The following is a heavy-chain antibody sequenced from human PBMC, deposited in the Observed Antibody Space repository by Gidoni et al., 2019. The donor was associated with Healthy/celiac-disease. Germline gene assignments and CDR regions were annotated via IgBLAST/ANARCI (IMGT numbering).Heavy chain of an antibody. V-gene: IGHV3-23*01. CDR3: AKDLEDYGEVHFDY. J-gene: IGHJ4*02. D-gene: IGHD4-17*01. Sequence: EVQLLESGGGLGEPGGSLRRPGAASGFTFSSYAMSWVRQAPGKGLEWVSAISGIGGSTYYADSVKGRFTISRDNSKNTLYLQMNRLRAEDTAVYYCAKDLEDYGEVHFDYWGQGTLVTVSS. CDR1: GFTFSSYA. CDR2: ISGIGGST.